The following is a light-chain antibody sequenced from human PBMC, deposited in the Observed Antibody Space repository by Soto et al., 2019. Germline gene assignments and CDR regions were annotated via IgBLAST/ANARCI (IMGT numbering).Light chain of an antibody. Sequence: EIVMTQSPATLSVSPGERATLSCRASQSVSSNLAWYQQKPGQDPRLLIYGASTRATGLPARFTGSGSGTEYTLTISSLQSEDFAVYYCQQYNNWPPWTFAQGTKVEIK. CDR3: QQYNNWPPWT. J-gene: IGKJ1*01. CDR1: QSVSSN. V-gene: IGKV3-15*01. CDR2: GAS.